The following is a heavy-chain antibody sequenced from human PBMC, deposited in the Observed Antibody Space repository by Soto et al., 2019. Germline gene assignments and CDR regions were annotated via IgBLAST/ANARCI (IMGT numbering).Heavy chain of an antibody. CDR2: IWYDGSNK. CDR3: ARETYSSGWYSGYNWFDP. J-gene: IGHJ5*02. D-gene: IGHD6-19*01. Sequence: QVQLVESGGGVVQPGRSLRLSCAASGFTFSSYGMHWVRQAPGKGLEWVAVIWYDGSNKYYADSVKGRFTISRDNSKNTLYLQMNILRAEDTAVYYCARETYSSGWYSGYNWFDPWGQGTLVTVSS. CDR1: GFTFSSYG. V-gene: IGHV3-33*01.